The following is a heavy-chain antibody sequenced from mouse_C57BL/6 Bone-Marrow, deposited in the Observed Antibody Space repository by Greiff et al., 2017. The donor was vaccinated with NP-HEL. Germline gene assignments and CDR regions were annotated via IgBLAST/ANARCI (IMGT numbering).Heavy chain of an antibody. Sequence: VQRVESGPGLVAPSQSLSITCTVSGFSLTSYAISWVRQPPGKGLEWLGVIWTGGGTNYNSALKSRLSISKDNSKSQVFLKMNSLQTDDTARYYCARNWGLLRGAWFAYWGQGTLVTVSA. D-gene: IGHD2-3*01. J-gene: IGHJ3*01. CDR3: ARNWGLLRGAWFAY. CDR1: GFSLTSYA. V-gene: IGHV2-9-1*01. CDR2: IWTGGGT.